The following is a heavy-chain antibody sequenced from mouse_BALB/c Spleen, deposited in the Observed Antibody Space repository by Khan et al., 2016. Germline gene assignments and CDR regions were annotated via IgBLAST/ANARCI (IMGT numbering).Heavy chain of an antibody. CDR1: GYTFTTAG. D-gene: IGHD2-3*01. Sequence: QIQLVQSGPELKKPGETVRISCKASGYTFTTAGMQWVQKMPGKGLKWIGWINTHSGVPKYAEDFKGRFAFSLETSASTAYLQISNLKNEDTATDFCVRWESYDAYFDYWGQGTTLTVSS. J-gene: IGHJ2*01. V-gene: IGHV9-4*02. CDR3: VRWESYDAYFDY. CDR2: INTHSGVP.